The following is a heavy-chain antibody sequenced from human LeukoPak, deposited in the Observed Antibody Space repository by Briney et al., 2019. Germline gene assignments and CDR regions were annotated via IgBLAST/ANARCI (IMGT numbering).Heavy chain of an antibody. J-gene: IGHJ3*02. Sequence: SETLSPTCTVSGGSISSGDYYWSWIRQPPGKGLEWIGYIYYSGSTYYNPSLKSRVTISVDTSKNQFSLKLSSVTAADTAVYYCARERRITIFGVVLMGAFDIWGQGTMVTVSS. CDR2: IYYSGST. CDR1: GGSISSGDYY. D-gene: IGHD3-3*01. CDR3: ARERRITIFGVVLMGAFDI. V-gene: IGHV4-30-4*08.